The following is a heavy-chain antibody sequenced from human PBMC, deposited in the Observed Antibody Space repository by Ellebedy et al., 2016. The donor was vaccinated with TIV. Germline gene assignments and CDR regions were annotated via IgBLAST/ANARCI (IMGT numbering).Heavy chain of an antibody. CDR1: GYTFTSYG. D-gene: IGHD5-12*01. V-gene: IGHV1-18*04. CDR3: ARVAAPLVATTLRSHYGLDV. CDR2: ISAYNGNK. J-gene: IGHJ6*02. Sequence: AASVMVSCKASGYTFTSYGISWVRQAPGQGLEWMGCISAYNGNKHSAKKLQGRVTMTTDTSTSTVYMELRSLRSDDTAEYYCARVAAPLVATTLRSHYGLDVWGQGTTVTVSS.